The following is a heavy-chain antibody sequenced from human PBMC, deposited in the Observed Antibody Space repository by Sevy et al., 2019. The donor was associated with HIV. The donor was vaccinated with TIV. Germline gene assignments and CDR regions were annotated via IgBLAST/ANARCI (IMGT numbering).Heavy chain of an antibody. CDR1: GFTVSSNY. V-gene: IGHV3-53*01. J-gene: IGHJ3*02. Sequence: GGSLRLSCVASGFTVSSNYMSWVRQAPGKGLEWVSVIYSGGSTYYADSVKGRFTISRDNSKNTLYLQMNSLRAEDTAVYYCARGMDGNDAFDIWGQGTMVTVSS. D-gene: IGHD1-26*01. CDR3: ARGMDGNDAFDI. CDR2: IYSGGST.